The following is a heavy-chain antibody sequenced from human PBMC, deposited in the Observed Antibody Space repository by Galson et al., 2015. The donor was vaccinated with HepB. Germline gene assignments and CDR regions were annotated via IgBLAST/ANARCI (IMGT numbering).Heavy chain of an antibody. V-gene: IGHV3-30*18. J-gene: IGHJ6*02. CDR2: ISYDGSKQ. CDR3: AKDRLGWELLTYYYGMDV. CDR1: GFSFSNYG. Sequence: SLRLSCAASGFSFSNYGMHWVRQGPGKGLGWVAVISYDGSKQYYADSVKGRFTISRDNSKNTLYLQMNNLRAEDTAVYSCAKDRLGWELLTYYYGMDVWGQGTTVTISS. D-gene: IGHD1-26*01.